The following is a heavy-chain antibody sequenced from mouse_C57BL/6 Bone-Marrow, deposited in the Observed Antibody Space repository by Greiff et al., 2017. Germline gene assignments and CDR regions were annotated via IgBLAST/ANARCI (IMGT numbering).Heavy chain of an antibody. V-gene: IGHV2-5*01. D-gene: IGHD1-2*01. CDR3: AKSLPWYFDV. CDR1: GFSLTSYG. J-gene: IGHJ1*03. Sequence: QVQLQESGPGLVQPSQSLSITCTVSGFSLTSYGVHWVRQSPGKGLEWLGVIWRGGSTAYNEAFMSRLSITKDNSKSQVLHKMNSLQADDTAIYYCAKSLPWYFDVWGTGTTVTVSS. CDR2: IWRGGST.